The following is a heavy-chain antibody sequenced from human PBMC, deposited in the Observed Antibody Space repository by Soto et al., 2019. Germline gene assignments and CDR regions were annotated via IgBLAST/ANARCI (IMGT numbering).Heavy chain of an antibody. CDR1: GGSISSGGYY. Sequence: QVQLQESGPGLVKPSQTLSLTCTVSGGSISSGGYYWSWIRQHPGKGLEWIGYIYYSGSTYYNPSLKSRVTISGDTSKNQFCLERSAVTVADTAVYDCARDLKVQLWLGYFDYWGQGTLVTVSS. CDR2: IYYSGST. CDR3: ARDLKVQLWLGYFDY. V-gene: IGHV4-31*03. J-gene: IGHJ4*02. D-gene: IGHD5-18*01.